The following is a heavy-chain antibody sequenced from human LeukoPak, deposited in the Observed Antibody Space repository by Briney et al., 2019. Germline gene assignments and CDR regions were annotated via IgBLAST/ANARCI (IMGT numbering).Heavy chain of an antibody. D-gene: IGHD2-8*01. Sequence: GGSLRLSCTASGFTFTTYWMSWVRHPPGKGLEWVANIKQDGSEKYYVDSVKGRFTISRDNAKNSLYLQMNSLRAEDTAVYYCARKNGHDYWGQGTLVTVSS. J-gene: IGHJ4*02. CDR3: ARKNGHDY. CDR1: GFTFTTYW. CDR2: IKQDGSEK. V-gene: IGHV3-7*01.